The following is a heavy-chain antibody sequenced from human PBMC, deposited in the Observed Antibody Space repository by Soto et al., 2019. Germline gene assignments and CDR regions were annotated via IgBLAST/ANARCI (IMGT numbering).Heavy chain of an antibody. CDR1: GVSIDNYY. CDR2: IHSSGSI. V-gene: IGHV4-4*07. CDR3: ARAHGGSGPGGLNDNHYGMCV. Sequence: QVQLLESGPGLVKPSATLSLTCTISGVSIDNYYWSWIRKPAGDGLEWIGRIHSSGSINYNPTLKSRVRMSVDTAKNQCSLKVSFATAADTAVYYCARAHGGSGPGGLNDNHYGMCVWGQGTSVTVSS. D-gene: IGHD6-19*01. J-gene: IGHJ6*02.